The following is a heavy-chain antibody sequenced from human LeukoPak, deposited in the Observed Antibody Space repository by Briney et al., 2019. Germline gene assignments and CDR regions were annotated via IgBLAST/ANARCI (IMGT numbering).Heavy chain of an antibody. CDR1: GFTVSSTY. V-gene: IGHV3-66*01. CDR3: ASGSIAVDGTGYFDY. Sequence: GGSQRLSCAASGFTVSSTYMSWVRQAPGKGLEWVSVFYSGDTTYYADSVKGRFTISRDNSKNMLYLQMNSLRAEDTAVYYCASGSIAVDGTGYFDYWGQGTLVTVSS. J-gene: IGHJ4*02. D-gene: IGHD6-19*01. CDR2: FYSGDTT.